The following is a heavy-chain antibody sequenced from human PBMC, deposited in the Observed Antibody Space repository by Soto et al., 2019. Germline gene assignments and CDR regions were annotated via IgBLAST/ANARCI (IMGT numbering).Heavy chain of an antibody. CDR3: ARVPDY. J-gene: IGHJ4*02. V-gene: IGHV4-61*01. Sequence: SETLSLTCTVSGGSVSGGSYFWSWVRQPPGKGLEWIGYFYYSGGTKYKPTLKNRVTILEDTSKNQFSLKLSSVTAADTAVYYCARVPDYWGQGILVT. CDR2: FYYSGGT. CDR1: GGSVSGGSYF. D-gene: IGHD2-2*01.